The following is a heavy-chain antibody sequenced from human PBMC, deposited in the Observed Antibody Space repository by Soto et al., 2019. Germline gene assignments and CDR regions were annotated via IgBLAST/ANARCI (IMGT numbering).Heavy chain of an antibody. V-gene: IGHV3-21*06. CDR3: ARESEDLTSNFDY. CDR1: GITFTRYS. CDR2: ISSTTNYI. Sequence: GGSLRRSCAASGITFTRYSMHWVRQAPAKGRESVSSISSTTNYIYYGDSMKGRFTISRDNAKNSLYLEMNSLRAEDTAVYYCARESEDLTSNFDYWGQGTLVIVSS. J-gene: IGHJ4*02.